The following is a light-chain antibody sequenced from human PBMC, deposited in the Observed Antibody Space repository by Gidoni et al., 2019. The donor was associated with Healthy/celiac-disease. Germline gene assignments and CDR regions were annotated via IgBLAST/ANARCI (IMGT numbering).Light chain of an antibody. Sequence: DIQMTQSPSSLSASVGDRVTITCRASQSISSYLNWYQQKPGKEPKLLIYAASSLQSGVPSRFSGSGSGTDFTLTISSLQHEDFATYYCQQSYSTSRITFGQGTRLEIK. V-gene: IGKV1-39*01. CDR2: AAS. J-gene: IGKJ5*01. CDR3: QQSYSTSRIT. CDR1: QSISSY.